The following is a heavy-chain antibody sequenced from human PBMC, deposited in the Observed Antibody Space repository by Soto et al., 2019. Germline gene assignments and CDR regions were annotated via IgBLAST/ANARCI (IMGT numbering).Heavy chain of an antibody. CDR3: VRDYYDTSGYPNTFDM. V-gene: IGHV3-21*01. CDR1: GFTLSRQP. J-gene: IGHJ3*02. CDR2: IGSRTSDI. Sequence: PGGSLRLSCAASGFTLSRQPMNWVRQAPGKGLEWVSFIGSRTSDIYYADSVKGRFTISRDNAKNSLYLDLTRLRAEDTAVYFCVRDYYDTSGYPNTFDMWGQGTMVTVSS. D-gene: IGHD3-22*01.